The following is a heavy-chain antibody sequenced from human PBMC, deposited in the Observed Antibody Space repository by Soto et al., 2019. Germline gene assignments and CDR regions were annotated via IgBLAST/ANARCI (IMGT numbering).Heavy chain of an antibody. CDR3: ARPHGGSSGWDNWFDP. Sequence: QVQLQESGPGLVKPSETLSLTCTVSGGSISSYYWSWIRQPPGKGLEWIGYIYYSGSTNYNPSLRRRVTLSVDPSKNQFALKLSSVTAADTAVYYCARPHGGSSGWDNWFDPWGQGTLVTVSS. CDR2: IYYSGST. J-gene: IGHJ5*02. D-gene: IGHD6-25*01. CDR1: GGSISSYY. V-gene: IGHV4-59*01.